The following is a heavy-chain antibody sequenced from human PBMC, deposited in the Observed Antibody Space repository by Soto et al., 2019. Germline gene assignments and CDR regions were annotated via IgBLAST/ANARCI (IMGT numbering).Heavy chain of an antibody. J-gene: IGHJ4*02. D-gene: IGHD3-3*01. Sequence: SETLSLTCAVYGGSFSGYYWSWIRQPPGKGLEWIGEINHSGSTNYNPSLKSRVTISVDTSKNHFPLKLSSVTAADTAVYYCARHVLRFLEWLPDRFDYWGQGTLVTVS. V-gene: IGHV4-34*01. CDR2: INHSGST. CDR3: ARHVLRFLEWLPDRFDY. CDR1: GGSFSGYY.